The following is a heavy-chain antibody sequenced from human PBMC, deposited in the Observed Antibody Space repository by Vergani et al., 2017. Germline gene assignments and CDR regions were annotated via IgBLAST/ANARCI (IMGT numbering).Heavy chain of an antibody. CDR1: GGSISSSSYY. CDR2: IYYSGST. D-gene: IGHD6-13*01. CDR3: ARGVYQQLVFERKELDY. J-gene: IGHJ4*02. Sequence: QLQLQESGPGLVKPSETLSLTCTVSGGSISSSSYYWGWIRQPPGKGLEWIGSIYYSGSTYYNPSLKSRVTISVDTSKNQFSLKLSSVTAADTAVYYCARGVYQQLVFERKELDYWGQGTLVTVSS. V-gene: IGHV4-39*07.